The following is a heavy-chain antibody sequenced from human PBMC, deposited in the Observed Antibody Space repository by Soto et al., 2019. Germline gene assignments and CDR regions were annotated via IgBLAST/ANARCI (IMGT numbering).Heavy chain of an antibody. CDR2: INQSGST. CDR3: ARGYCSSTSCYIWDNWFDP. V-gene: IGHV4-59*01. CDR1: GASISSYY. J-gene: IGHJ5*02. Sequence: SETLSLTCPVSGASISSYYWSWIRQPPGKGLEWIGNINQSGSTNYNPSLKSRVTISVDRSKNQFSLKLSSVTAADTAVYYCARGYCSSTSCYIWDNWFDPWGQGTLVTVSS. D-gene: IGHD2-2*02.